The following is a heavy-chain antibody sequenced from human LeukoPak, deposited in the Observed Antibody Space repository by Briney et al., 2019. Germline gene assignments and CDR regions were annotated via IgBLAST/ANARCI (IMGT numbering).Heavy chain of an antibody. CDR1: GFTFSSYG. Sequence: PGRSLRLSCAASGFTFSSYGMHWVRQAPGKGLEWVAVISYDGSNKYYADSVKGRFTISRDNSKNTLYLQMNSLRAEDTAVYYCAKDRIRLHGSYYFDYWGQGTLVTVSS. CDR3: AKDRIRLHGSYYFDY. CDR2: ISYDGSNK. D-gene: IGHD2-15*01. J-gene: IGHJ4*02. V-gene: IGHV3-30*18.